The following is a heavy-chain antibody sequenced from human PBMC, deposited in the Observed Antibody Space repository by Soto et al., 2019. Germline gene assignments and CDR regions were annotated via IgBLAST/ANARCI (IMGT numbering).Heavy chain of an antibody. V-gene: IGHV3-23*01. CDR2: ITGSGGNT. CDR1: GFTFSSYA. D-gene: IGHD2-15*01. J-gene: IGHJ4*02. Sequence: EVQLLESGGGLVQPGGSLRLSCAASGFTFSSYAMTWVRRAPGKGLEWVSAITGSGGNTYYADSVKGRFTISRDNSKNTLYLQMNSLRAEDTAVYYCAKRVPGWFYVDDWGQGTLVTVS. CDR3: AKRVPGWFYVDD.